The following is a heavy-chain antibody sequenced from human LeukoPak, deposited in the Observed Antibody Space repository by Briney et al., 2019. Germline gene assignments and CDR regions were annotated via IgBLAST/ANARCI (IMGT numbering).Heavy chain of an antibody. Sequence: GRSLRLSCAASGFTFSRHGIHWVRQAPGKGLEWVAVITDDGRSEYYADCVKDRFTISRDNSKNTVSLQMNSLRDDDTAVFYCTKEGATGSRYNFGYWGHGNLVTVSS. CDR2: ITDDGRSE. D-gene: IGHD2-15*01. J-gene: IGHJ4*01. CDR1: GFTFSRHG. V-gene: IGHV3-30*18. CDR3: TKEGATGSRYNFGY.